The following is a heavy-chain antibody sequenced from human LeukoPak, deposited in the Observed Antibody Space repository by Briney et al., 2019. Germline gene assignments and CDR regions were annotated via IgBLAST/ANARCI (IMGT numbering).Heavy chain of an antibody. D-gene: IGHD4-17*01. V-gene: IGHV3-48*02. CDR1: GFTFSDYS. CDR2: ISGSSATI. J-gene: IGHJ4*02. Sequence: HPGGSLRLSCVASGFTFSDYSMNWVRQAPGKGLEWVAYISGSSATIDYADSVKGRFTITRDNAKNSVYLQMNSLRDEDTAVYYCARDRDYAFDSWGQGTLVTVSS. CDR3: ARDRDYAFDS.